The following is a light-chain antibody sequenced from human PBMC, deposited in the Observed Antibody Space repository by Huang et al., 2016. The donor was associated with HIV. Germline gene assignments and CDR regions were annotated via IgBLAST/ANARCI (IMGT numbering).Light chain of an antibody. CDR1: QSLLHSDGNTY. CDR2: KVS. CDR3: MQGTHWPLT. Sequence: DVVMTQSPLSLPVTLGQPASISCRSSQSLLHSDGNTYLIWLQQRPGHSPRRLIYKVSNRDSGVPDRFSGSGSGSDVTLRISRVEPEDFGVYYCMQGTHWPLTFGGGTKVEIK. V-gene: IGKV2-30*02. J-gene: IGKJ4*01.